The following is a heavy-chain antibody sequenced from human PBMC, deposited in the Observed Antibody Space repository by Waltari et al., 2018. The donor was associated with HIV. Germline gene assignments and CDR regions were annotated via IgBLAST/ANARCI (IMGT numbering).Heavy chain of an antibody. CDR1: GYSIGHGYY. CDR2: VHQSGRA. V-gene: IGHV4-38-2*01. D-gene: IGHD3-10*01. CDR3: ARMDYGSGTPPLDIYVMDV. J-gene: IGHJ6*02. Sequence: QLLLQESGPGLVKPSETLSLTCSVSGYSIGHGYYWGWIRQPPGEGLEWIATVHQSGRAYYRPSLKSRVSISMDMSRNQFSLKMNSVTAADTAVYYCARMDYGSGTPPLDIYVMDVWGLGTTVTVSS.